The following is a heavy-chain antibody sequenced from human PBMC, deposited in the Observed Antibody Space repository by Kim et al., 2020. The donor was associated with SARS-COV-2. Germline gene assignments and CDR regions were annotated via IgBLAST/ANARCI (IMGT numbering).Heavy chain of an antibody. CDR3: AHDLASRGNAFEL. V-gene: IGHV3-9*01. Sequence: GYEDCVKGRFAISRDNAKNSLYLQMHSLRAADTALYYCAHDLASRGNAFELWGQGTMVTVSS. D-gene: IGHD4-4*01. J-gene: IGHJ3*01.